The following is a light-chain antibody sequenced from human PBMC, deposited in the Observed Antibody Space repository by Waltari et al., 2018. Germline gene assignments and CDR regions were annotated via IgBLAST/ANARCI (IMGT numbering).Light chain of an antibody. V-gene: IGLV2-23*01. CDR2: EGS. CDR1: SSAVGRYNL. Sequence: QSALTQPASVSGSPGQSITISCTGTSSAVGRYNLVSWYQQHPGKAPKLMIYEGSKRPSGVSNRFSGSKSGNTASLTISGLQAEDEADYYCCSYAGSHVVFGGGTKLTVL. J-gene: IGLJ2*01. CDR3: CSYAGSHVV.